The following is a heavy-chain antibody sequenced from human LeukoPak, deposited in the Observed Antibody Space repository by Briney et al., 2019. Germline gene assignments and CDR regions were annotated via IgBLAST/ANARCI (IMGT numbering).Heavy chain of an antibody. CDR1: GYSFTSCW. J-gene: IGHJ4*02. CDR2: IYPAGYDT. V-gene: IGHV5-51*01. CDR3: AVHAYTYCPYYFDY. D-gene: IGHD5-18*01. Sequence: GESLKISCKASGYSFTSCWIGWVRQMPGKGLEWMGIIYPAGYDTRYSPSFQGQVTISADKSISTAYLQWSSLKASDTAMYYCAVHAYTYCPYYFDYWGRGTLVTVSS.